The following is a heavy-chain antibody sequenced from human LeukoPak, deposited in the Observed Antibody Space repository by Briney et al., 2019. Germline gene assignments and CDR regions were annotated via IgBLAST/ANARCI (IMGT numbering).Heavy chain of an antibody. Sequence: SETLSLTCAVYGGSFSGYYWGWIRQPPGKGLEWVGSIYYSGSTYYNPSLKSRVTISVETSKNQFSLKLSSVTAADTAVYYCARVSGYSYGYIGVGYYYMDVWGKGTTVTVSS. CDR2: IYYSGST. CDR1: GGSFSGYY. D-gene: IGHD5-18*01. J-gene: IGHJ6*03. V-gene: IGHV4-34*01. CDR3: ARVSGYSYGYIGVGYYYMDV.